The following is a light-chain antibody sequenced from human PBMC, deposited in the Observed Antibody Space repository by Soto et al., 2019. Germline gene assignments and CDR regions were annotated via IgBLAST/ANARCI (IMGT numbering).Light chain of an antibody. CDR2: DAS. CDR1: QSISNN. CDR3: QQYDNLPF. J-gene: IGKJ3*01. V-gene: IGKV1-33*01. Sequence: DIQMTQSPSSLSASVEDRVIITCRASQSISNNLNWYQQKPGKDPKLLIYDASNLETGAPSRFSGSGSGTDFTFTISSLQPEDIATYYCQQYDNLPFFGPGTKVEIK.